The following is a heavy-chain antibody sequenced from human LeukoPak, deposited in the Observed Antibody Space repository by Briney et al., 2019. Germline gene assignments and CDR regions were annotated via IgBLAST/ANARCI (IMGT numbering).Heavy chain of an antibody. V-gene: IGHV1-2*02. D-gene: IGHD3-9*01. CDR1: GYAFTDYY. J-gene: IGHJ4*02. CDR3: ARDWLLRYSQGGLDY. CDR2: INPKSGDT. Sequence: PGASVKVSCKASGYAFTDYYIHWVRQAPGQGLEWMGWINPKSGDTNYAEKFQGRVTMTRDTSITTAYMEVSSLRSGDTAVYYCARDWLLRYSQGGLDYWGQGTLVTVSS.